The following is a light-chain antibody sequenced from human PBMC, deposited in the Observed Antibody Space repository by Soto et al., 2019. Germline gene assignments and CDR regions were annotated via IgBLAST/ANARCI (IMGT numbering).Light chain of an antibody. Sequence: DVKMTQSPSSLSASGGDRVTITFRRRKGTSNYLAWYQQKPGQVPKLLIYAASTMQSGIPSRFSGSGSGTDFTLTISSLQPEDVAAYYCQKYNSAPLTFGQGTKVAIK. V-gene: IGKV1-27*01. CDR1: KGTSNY. CDR3: QKYNSAPLT. J-gene: IGKJ1*01. CDR2: AAS.